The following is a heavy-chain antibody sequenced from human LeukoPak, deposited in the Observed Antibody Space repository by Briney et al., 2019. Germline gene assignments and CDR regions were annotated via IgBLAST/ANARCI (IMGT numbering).Heavy chain of an antibody. CDR1: GFTFSSCS. CDR2: ISSSSSYI. Sequence: PGGSLRLSCAASGFTFSSCSLTWVRQAPGKGLEWVSSISSSSSYIYYADSVKGRFTISRDNAKNSLSLQMNSLRAEDTAVYYCARDRWGYSYGGFWGQGTLVTVSS. J-gene: IGHJ4*02. CDR3: ARDRWGYSYGGF. V-gene: IGHV3-21*01. D-gene: IGHD5-18*01.